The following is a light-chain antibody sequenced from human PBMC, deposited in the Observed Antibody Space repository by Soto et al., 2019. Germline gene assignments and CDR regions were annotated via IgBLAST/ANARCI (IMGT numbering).Light chain of an antibody. V-gene: IGKV3-15*01. Sequence: EIVMTQSPATLSVSPGERATLSCRASQSVSGTLARYRQKPGQAPRLLIFVVSNRATGIPARFSGSGSGTEFTLTISSLQSEDCAVYYCQQCNTWPLTFGGGTKVEIK. CDR1: QSVSGT. CDR2: VVS. CDR3: QQCNTWPLT. J-gene: IGKJ4*01.